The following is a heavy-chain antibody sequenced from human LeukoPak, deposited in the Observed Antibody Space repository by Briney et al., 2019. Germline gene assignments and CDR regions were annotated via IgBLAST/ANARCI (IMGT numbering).Heavy chain of an antibody. CDR3: ARVAEALGYCSSTSCYPGWFDP. D-gene: IGHD2-2*01. J-gene: IGHJ5*02. V-gene: IGHV3-21*01. CDR2: ISSSSSYI. Sequence: GVSLRLSCAASGFTFSSYSMNWVRQAPGKGLEWVSSISSSSSYIYYAYSVKGRFTISRDNAKNSLYLQMNSLRAEDTDVYYCARVAEALGYCSSTSCYPGWFDPWGQGTMVTVSS. CDR1: GFTFSSYS.